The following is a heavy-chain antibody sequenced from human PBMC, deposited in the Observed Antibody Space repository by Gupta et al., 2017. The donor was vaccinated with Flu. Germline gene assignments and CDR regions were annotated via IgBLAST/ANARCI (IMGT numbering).Heavy chain of an antibody. CDR3: AKVVPAAIKALPFAD. D-gene: IGHD2-2*02. CDR1: YA. J-gene: IGHJ4*02. CDR2: ISGSGGRT. V-gene: IGHV3-23*01. Sequence: YAMSWVRQAAGKVLEGGSAISGSGGRTYYADAGKGRFTISRDNAKNTLYLQMKRVGAEATAVYYCAKVVPAAIKALPFADGRQGTMVTVSS.